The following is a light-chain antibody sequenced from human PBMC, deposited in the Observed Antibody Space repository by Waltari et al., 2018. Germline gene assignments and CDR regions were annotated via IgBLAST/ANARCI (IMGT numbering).Light chain of an antibody. Sequence: NFMLTQPHSVSESPGKTINISCTRSRGSLAANFVQWYQQRPGSAPTILIYDDNQRAPGVPDRFSGSIDRSSNSASLTISALKPEDEADYYCQSYENLNTVFGGGTKLTVL. CDR2: DDN. CDR3: QSYENLNTV. V-gene: IGLV6-57*04. CDR1: RGSLAANF. J-gene: IGLJ3*02.